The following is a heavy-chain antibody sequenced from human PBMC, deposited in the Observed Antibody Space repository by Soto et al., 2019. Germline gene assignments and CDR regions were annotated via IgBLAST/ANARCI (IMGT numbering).Heavy chain of an antibody. CDR2: ISYDGSNK. D-gene: IGHD6-6*01. Sequence: QVQLVESGGGVVQPGRSLRLSCAASGFTFSSYGMHWVRQAPGKGLEWVAVISYDGSNKYYADSVKGRFTISRDNSKNTVYLQMNSLRAEDTAVYYCAKGPLRIAAVGDYGMDVWGQGTTVTVSS. CDR3: AKGPLRIAAVGDYGMDV. J-gene: IGHJ6*02. V-gene: IGHV3-30*18. CDR1: GFTFSSYG.